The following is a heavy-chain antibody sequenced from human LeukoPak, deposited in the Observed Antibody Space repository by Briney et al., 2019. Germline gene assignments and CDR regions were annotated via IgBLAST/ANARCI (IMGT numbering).Heavy chain of an antibody. CDR1: GGSISSGGYY. CDR2: IYYSGST. D-gene: IGHD4-23*01. V-gene: IGHV4-31*03. Sequence: PSQTLSLTCTVSGGSISSGGYYWGWIRQHPGTGLERIGYIYYSGSTYYNPSLKSRVTISVDTSKNQFSLKLSSVTAADTAVYYCARGVTVAFDYWGQGTLVTVSS. J-gene: IGHJ4*02. CDR3: ARGVTVAFDY.